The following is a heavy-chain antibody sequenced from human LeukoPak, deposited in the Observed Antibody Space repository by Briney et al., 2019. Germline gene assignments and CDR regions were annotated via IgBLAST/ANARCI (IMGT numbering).Heavy chain of an antibody. CDR3: ARGSIGGYTYGGAFDI. CDR2: IHYSGST. V-gene: IGHV4-39*07. CDR1: GGSISSSSYY. Sequence: PSETLSLTCTVSGGSISSSSYYWGWIRQPPGKGLEWIGTIHYSGSTSYNPSLKSRVTISVDTSKNQFSLNLNSVTAADTAVYYCARGSIGGYTYGGAFDIWGQGTMVTVSS. D-gene: IGHD5-18*01. J-gene: IGHJ3*02.